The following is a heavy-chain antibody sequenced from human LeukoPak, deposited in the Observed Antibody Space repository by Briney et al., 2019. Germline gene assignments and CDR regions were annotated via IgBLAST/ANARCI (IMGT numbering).Heavy chain of an antibody. CDR2: MNPNSGNT. V-gene: IGHV1-8*03. J-gene: IGHJ3*02. CDR3: ARGPAPYAFDI. CDR1: GYTFTSYD. Sequence: ASVKVSCKASGYTFTSYDINWVRQTTGQGLEWMGWMNPNSGNTGYAQKFQGRVTITRNTSISTAYMELSSLRSEDTAVYYCARGPAPYAFDIWGQGTMVTVSS.